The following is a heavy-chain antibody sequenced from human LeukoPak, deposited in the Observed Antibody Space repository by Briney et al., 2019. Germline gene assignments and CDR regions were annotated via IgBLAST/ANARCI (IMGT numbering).Heavy chain of an antibody. J-gene: IGHJ4*02. CDR1: GFTFSSYA. Sequence: GGSLRLSCAASGFTFSSYAMSWVRQAPGKGLEWVSAISGSGGSTYYADSVKGRFTISRDNSKNTLFLQMNSLRAEDTAVYYCAEEGTYCSSTSCYAYVEYWGQGTLVTVSS. D-gene: IGHD2-2*01. CDR2: ISGSGGST. CDR3: AEEGTYCSSTSCYAYVEY. V-gene: IGHV3-23*01.